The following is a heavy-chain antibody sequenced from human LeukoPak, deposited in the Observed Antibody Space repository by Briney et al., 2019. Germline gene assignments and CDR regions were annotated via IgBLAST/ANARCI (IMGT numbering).Heavy chain of an antibody. J-gene: IGHJ4*02. CDR1: GFTFNNYF. D-gene: IGHD2-15*01. Sequence: PGGSVRLSCAASGFTFNNYFMSWVRQAPGKGLEWVSTISGSGGSTYYADFVKGRFTISRDNSKNTLCLQMNSLRAEDSAVYYCARYCSGASCYPGLDYWGQGTLVTVSS. CDR2: ISGSGGST. CDR3: ARYCSGASCYPGLDY. V-gene: IGHV3-23*01.